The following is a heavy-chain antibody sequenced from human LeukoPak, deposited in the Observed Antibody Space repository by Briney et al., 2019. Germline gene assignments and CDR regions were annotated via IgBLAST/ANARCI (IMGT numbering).Heavy chain of an antibody. Sequence: SETLSLTCTVSGDSVISGLYYWTWVRQPPGKGLEWIGYIYYSGSTTYSPSLKSRVTISIDTSKNQFSLNPKSVTAADTAVYFCARGKYYGDSDYWGQGTLVTVSS. J-gene: IGHJ4*02. CDR3: ARGKYYGDSDY. D-gene: IGHD3-3*01. V-gene: IGHV4-61*01. CDR2: IYYSGST. CDR1: GDSVISGLYY.